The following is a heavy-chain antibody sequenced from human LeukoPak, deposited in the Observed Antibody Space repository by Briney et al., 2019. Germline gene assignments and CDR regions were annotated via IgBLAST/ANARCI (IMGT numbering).Heavy chain of an antibody. Sequence: GESLKISCKGSGFSFISNWIGWVRQMPGKGLEWMGIIYPADSDTRYSPSFQGQVTISADTSINTAYLQWTSLKASDTAMYYRARDLDSRFDSWGQGTLVTVSS. D-gene: IGHD3-22*01. CDR3: ARDLDSRFDS. CDR2: IYPADSDT. J-gene: IGHJ4*02. V-gene: IGHV5-51*01. CDR1: GFSFISNW.